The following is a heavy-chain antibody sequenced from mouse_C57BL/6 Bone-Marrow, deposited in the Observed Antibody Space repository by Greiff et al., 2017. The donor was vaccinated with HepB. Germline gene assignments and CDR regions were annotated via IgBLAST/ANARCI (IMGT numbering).Heavy chain of an antibody. CDR2: IYPGSGST. D-gene: IGHD2-1*01. Sequence: QVQLKESGAELVKPGASVKMSCKASGYTFTSYWITWVKQRPGQGLEWIGDIYPGSGSTNYNEKFKSKATLTVDTSSSTAYMQLSSLTSEDSAVYYCEGNYGAMDYWGQGTSVTVSS. CDR1: GYTFTSYW. J-gene: IGHJ4*01. V-gene: IGHV1-55*01. CDR3: EGNYGAMDY.